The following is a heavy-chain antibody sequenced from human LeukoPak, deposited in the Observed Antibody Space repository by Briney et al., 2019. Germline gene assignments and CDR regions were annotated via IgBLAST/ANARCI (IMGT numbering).Heavy chain of an antibody. CDR3: ARGFDSSGYFPFDY. CDR2: VYYSGST. V-gene: IGHV4-59*01. D-gene: IGHD3-22*01. J-gene: IGHJ4*02. Sequence: PSETLSLTCTVSGGPISSYYWSWLRHPPGKGREGIGIVYYSGSTNYNPFLKSRVNISVAPSKHQFSLKLSSVTAEDTAVYYCARGFDSSGYFPFDYWGQGILVTVSS. CDR1: GGPISSYY.